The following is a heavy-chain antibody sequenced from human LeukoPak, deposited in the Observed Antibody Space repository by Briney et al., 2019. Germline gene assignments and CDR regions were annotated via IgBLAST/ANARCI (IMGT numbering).Heavy chain of an antibody. J-gene: IGHJ6*02. Sequence: GVSLRLSCAASGFTFSSYAMSWVRQAPGKGLEWVTAISGNGGSTYYADSVTGRFTISRDNSKNTLYLQMNSLRAEDTAVYYCAKDQELWFEPIYYYYGMDVWGQGTTVTVSS. CDR3: AKDQELWFEPIYYYYGMDV. CDR1: GFTFSSYA. CDR2: ISGNGGST. V-gene: IGHV3-23*01. D-gene: IGHD3-10*01.